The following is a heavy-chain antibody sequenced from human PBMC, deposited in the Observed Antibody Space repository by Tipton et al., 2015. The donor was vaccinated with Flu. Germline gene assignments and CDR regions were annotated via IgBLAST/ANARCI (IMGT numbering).Heavy chain of an antibody. CDR2: ISSNGGST. CDR1: GFTFSSYA. D-gene: IGHD3-16*01. J-gene: IGHJ3*02. Sequence: SLRLSCSASGFTFSSYAMHWVRQAPGKGLEYVSAISSNGGSTYYADSVKGRFTISRDNSKNTLYLQMSSLRAEDTAVYYCVKGFSGDYDDAFDSWGQGTMVTVSS. V-gene: IGHV3-64D*06. CDR3: VKGFSGDYDDAFDS.